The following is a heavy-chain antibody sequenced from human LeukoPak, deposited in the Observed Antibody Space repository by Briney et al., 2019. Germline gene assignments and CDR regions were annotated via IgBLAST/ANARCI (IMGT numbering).Heavy chain of an antibody. D-gene: IGHD2-15*01. J-gene: IGHJ4*02. V-gene: IGHV5-10-1*01. CDR2: IDPSDSYT. CDR1: GYSFTSYW. CDR3: ASYCSGTSCSNFDY. Sequence: GESLKISCKGSGYSFTSYWISWVRQMRGKGLEWMGRIDPSDSYTNYSPSFQGHVTISADKSISTAYLQWSSLKASDTAMYYCASYCSGTSCSNFDYWGQGTLVTVSS.